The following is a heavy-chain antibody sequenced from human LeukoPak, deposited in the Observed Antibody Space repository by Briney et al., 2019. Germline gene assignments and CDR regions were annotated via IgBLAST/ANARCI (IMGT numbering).Heavy chain of an antibody. CDR1: GGTFSSYA. CDR2: IIPILGIA. V-gene: IGHV1-69*04. Sequence: PVKVSCKASGGTFSSYAISWVRQAPGQGLEWMGRIIPILGIANYAQKFQGRVTITADKSTSTAYMELSSLRSEDTAVYYCARGKTSGSELGAYWGQGTLVTVSS. CDR3: ARGKTSGSELGAY. D-gene: IGHD1-26*01. J-gene: IGHJ4*02.